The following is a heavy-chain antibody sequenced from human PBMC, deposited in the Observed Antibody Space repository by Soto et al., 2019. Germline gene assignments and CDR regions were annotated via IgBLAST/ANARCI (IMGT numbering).Heavy chain of an antibody. CDR1: GGTFSSYA. V-gene: IGHV1-69*13. CDR3: ASPRTYYYDSSGYYSY. Sequence: GASVKVSCKASGGTFSSYAISWVRQAPGQGLEWMGGIIPIFGTANYAQKFQGRVTITADESTSTAYMELSSLRSEDTAVYYCASPRTYYYDSSGYYSYWGQGTLVTVSS. CDR2: IIPIFGTA. J-gene: IGHJ4*02. D-gene: IGHD3-22*01.